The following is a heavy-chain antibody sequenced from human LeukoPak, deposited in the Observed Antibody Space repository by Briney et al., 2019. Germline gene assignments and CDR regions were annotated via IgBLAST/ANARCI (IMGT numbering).Heavy chain of an antibody. Sequence: GASVKVSCKASGYTFTGYYIHWVRQALGQGLEWMGWINPNSGGTNYAQKFQGRVTMTRDTSISTAYMELSRLRSDDTAVYYCARGVAARPGSYYYGMDVWGQGTTVTVSS. CDR1: GYTFTGYY. V-gene: IGHV1-2*02. J-gene: IGHJ6*02. D-gene: IGHD6-6*01. CDR3: ARGVAARPGSYYYGMDV. CDR2: INPNSGGT.